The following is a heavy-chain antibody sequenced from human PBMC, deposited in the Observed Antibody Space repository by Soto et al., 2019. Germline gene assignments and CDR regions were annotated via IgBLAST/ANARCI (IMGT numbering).Heavy chain of an antibody. CDR3: AKDGNHGWNDFWSGYYIMEGYYFDY. D-gene: IGHD3-3*01. J-gene: IGHJ4*02. V-gene: IGHV3-30-3*01. CDR2: ISYDGSNK. Sequence: GGSLRLSCAASGFTFSSYAMHWVRQAPGKGLEWVAVISYDGSNKYYADSVKGRFTISRDNSKNTLYLQMNSLRAEDTAVYYCAKDGNHGWNDFWSGYYIMEGYYFDYWGQGTLVTVSS. CDR1: GFTFSSYA.